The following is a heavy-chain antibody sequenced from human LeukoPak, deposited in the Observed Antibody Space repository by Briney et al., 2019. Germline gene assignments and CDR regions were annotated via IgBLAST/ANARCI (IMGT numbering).Heavy chain of an antibody. V-gene: IGHV3-7*04. CDR2: INEDGSEI. CDR3: VRAYHPGGWFDP. D-gene: IGHD2-21*01. CDR1: GFPFSRSW. Sequence: GGSLILSCAASGFPFSRSWMTWVRQAPGKGLEWVASINEDGSEIHYVDSVKGRFTISRDNAKDSLYLQMNSLTAEDTAMYYCVRAYHPGGWFDPWGQGTLVTVSS. J-gene: IGHJ5*02.